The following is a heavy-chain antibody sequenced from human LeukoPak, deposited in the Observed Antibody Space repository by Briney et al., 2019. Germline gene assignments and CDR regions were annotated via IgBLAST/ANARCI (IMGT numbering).Heavy chain of an antibody. J-gene: IGHJ4*02. D-gene: IGHD6-13*01. CDR2: FDPEDGET. Sequence: ASVKVSCKVSGYTLTELSMHWVRQAPGKGLEWMGGFDPEDGETIYAQKFQGRVTMTEDTSTDTAYLELSSLRSEDTAVYYCATARSDIAAAGYFDYWGQGTLVTVSS. CDR3: ATARSDIAAAGYFDY. CDR1: GYTLTELS. V-gene: IGHV1-24*01.